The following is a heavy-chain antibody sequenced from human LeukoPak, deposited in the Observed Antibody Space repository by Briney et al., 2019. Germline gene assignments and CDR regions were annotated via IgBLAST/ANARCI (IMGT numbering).Heavy chain of an antibody. D-gene: IGHD2-15*01. CDR3: ARGYDFDY. CDR1: GGSIRSSYYY. Sequence: TSETLSLTCTVSGGSIRSSYYYWGWIRQPPGKGLEWIGSIYDSGSTYYNPSLKSRVTISVDTSKNQFSLKLSSVTAADTAVYYCARGYDFDYWGQGTLVTVSS. J-gene: IGHJ4*02. CDR2: IYDSGST. V-gene: IGHV4-39*07.